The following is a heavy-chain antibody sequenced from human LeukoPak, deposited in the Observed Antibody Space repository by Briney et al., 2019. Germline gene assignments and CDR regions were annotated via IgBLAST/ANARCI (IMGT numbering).Heavy chain of an antibody. D-gene: IGHD1-26*01. Sequence: SETQSLTCTVSGGSISSYYWSWIRQPPGKGLEWIGYIYYSGSTNYNPSLKSRVTISVDTPKNQLSLRLNSVTAADTAVYYCARGGGGSPNWFDPWGPGTLVTVSS. J-gene: IGHJ5*02. V-gene: IGHV4-59*01. CDR2: IYYSGST. CDR1: GGSISSYY. CDR3: ARGGGGSPNWFDP.